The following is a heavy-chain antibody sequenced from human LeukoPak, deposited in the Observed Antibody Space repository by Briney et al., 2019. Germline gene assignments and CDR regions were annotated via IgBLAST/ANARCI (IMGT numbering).Heavy chain of an antibody. D-gene: IGHD3-22*01. CDR1: GYTFTVFS. Sequence: ASLNVSCTPSGYTFTVFSIQWVRQGPGQGLEWMGWINPKSGGPTSTQKFQGWVTMTRDTSITTAYMELSRLRSDDTAVYYCARTVGQYYDSSGYYLGYWGQGTLVTVSS. V-gene: IGHV1-2*04. CDR2: INPKSGGP. CDR3: ARTVGQYYDSSGYYLGY. J-gene: IGHJ4*02.